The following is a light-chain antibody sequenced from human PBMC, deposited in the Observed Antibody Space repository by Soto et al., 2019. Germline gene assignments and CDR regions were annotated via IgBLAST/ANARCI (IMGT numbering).Light chain of an antibody. V-gene: IGKV1-39*01. CDR2: ATS. J-gene: IGKJ2*03. Sequence: DIQMTQPPSSLSASVADRVTIPCRASQNIRVYLNWYQQKPGKAPKPLIYATSTLLSGVPSRFSGSGSGTDFTLTITSLQPEDFATYYCQQIFGTRYSFGQGTKVDIK. CDR1: QNIRVY. CDR3: QQIFGTRYS.